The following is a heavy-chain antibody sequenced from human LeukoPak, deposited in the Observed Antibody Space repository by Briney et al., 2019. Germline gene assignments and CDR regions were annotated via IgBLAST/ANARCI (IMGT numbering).Heavy chain of an antibody. J-gene: IGHJ4*02. CDR2: IYTSGST. CDR3: ARVPRLYGAHFDY. CDR1: GGSISSGSYY. D-gene: IGHD4-17*01. V-gene: IGHV4-61*02. Sequence: SETLSLTCTVSGGSISSGSYYWSWIRQPAGKGLEWIGRIYTSGSTNYNPSLKSRVTMSVDTSKNQFSLKLSSVTAADTAVYYCARVPRLYGAHFDYWGQGTLVTVSS.